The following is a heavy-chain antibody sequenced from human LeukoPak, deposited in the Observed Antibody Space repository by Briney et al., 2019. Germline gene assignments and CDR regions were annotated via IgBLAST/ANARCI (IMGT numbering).Heavy chain of an antibody. CDR3: ARDAYSSSSFDY. Sequence: GGSLRLSCAVSGFIFSSYTMNWGRQAPGKGLEWVSSITSGSNYIYYADSVKGRFTISRDNAKNSLYLQMNSLRAEDTAVYYCARDAYSSSSFDYWGQGTLVTVSS. CDR1: GFIFSSYT. D-gene: IGHD6-19*01. CDR2: ITSGSNYI. J-gene: IGHJ4*02. V-gene: IGHV3-21*01.